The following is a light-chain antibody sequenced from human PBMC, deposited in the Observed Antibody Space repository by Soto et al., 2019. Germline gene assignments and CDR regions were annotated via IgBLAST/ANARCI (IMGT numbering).Light chain of an antibody. CDR3: QQYSISKWT. CDR2: VAS. CDR1: QSLDNRH. V-gene: IGKV3-20*01. J-gene: IGKJ1*01. Sequence: EIVLTQSPGTLSLSPGERATLSCRASQSLDNRHLAWYQHKPGQTPRVLIYVASNRATGKPVRFSGSGSGTDFTLTISRLEPEDYAVYYCQQYSISKWTFGQGATVEMK.